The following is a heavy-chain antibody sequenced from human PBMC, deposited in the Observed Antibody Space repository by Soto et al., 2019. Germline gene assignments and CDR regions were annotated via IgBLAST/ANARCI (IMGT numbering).Heavy chain of an antibody. V-gene: IGHV3-23*01. CDR2: ISGSGGST. CDR3: AKSNGWYAEFDY. D-gene: IGHD6-19*01. J-gene: IGHJ4*02. CDR1: GFTFSSYA. Sequence: EVQLLESGGGLVQPGGSLRLSCAASGFTFSSYAMSWVRQAPGKGLEWVSAISGSGGSTYYADSVKGRFTFSRDNSKNTLYLQMNSLRAENTAVYYCAKSNGWYAEFDYWGQGTLVTVSS.